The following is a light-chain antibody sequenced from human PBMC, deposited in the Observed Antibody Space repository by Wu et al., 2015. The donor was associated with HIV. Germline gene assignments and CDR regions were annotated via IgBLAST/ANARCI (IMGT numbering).Light chain of an antibody. CDR1: QDVSSA. Sequence: QSPSSVSASVGDKITITCRASQDVSSALAWYQQKPGKAPKLLIYSTSSLENGVPSRFSGSGSGTEFSLTISSLQPDDFATYYCQQYNRYSWTFGQGTKVEIK. CDR2: STS. V-gene: IGKV1-5*01. CDR3: QQYNRYSWT. J-gene: IGKJ1*01.